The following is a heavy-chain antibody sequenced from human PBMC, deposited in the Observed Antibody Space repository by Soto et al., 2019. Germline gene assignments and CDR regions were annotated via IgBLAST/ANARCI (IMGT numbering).Heavy chain of an antibody. CDR3: ARVPGP. V-gene: IGHV4-30-4*01. CDR1: GDSISSGADY. J-gene: IGHJ5*02. Sequence: TSETLSLTCTVSGDSISSGADYWSWIRQPPGKGLEWIGYIYHSGATYYNPSLESRVTMSVDTSKNQFSLRLSSVTAADTAVYYCARVPGPWGQGTLVTVSS. CDR2: IYHSGAT.